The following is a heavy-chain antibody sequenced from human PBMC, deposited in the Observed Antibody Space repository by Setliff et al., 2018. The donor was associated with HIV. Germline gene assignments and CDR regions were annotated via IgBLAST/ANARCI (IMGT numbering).Heavy chain of an antibody. CDR1: GGSISNSNYF. CDR3: ARSFSGRYFWSGYYTGPDPKGENAFDI. J-gene: IGHJ3*02. Sequence: ATETLSLTCTVSGGSISNSNYFWGWIRQPPGKGLEWIGKICSSGSTYYQPTLQGRVSMSIDSSKNHFSLSLRYVTAADPAVSYCARSFSGRYFWSGYYTGPDPKGENAFDIWGQGTMVTVSS. V-gene: IGHV4-39*02. CDR2: ICSSGST. D-gene: IGHD3-3*01.